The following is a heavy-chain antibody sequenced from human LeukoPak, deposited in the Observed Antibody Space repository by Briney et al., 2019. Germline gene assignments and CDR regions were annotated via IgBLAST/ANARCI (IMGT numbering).Heavy chain of an antibody. CDR2: IYYSGNT. Sequence: SETLSLTCSVSGDSISSYYWSWIRQPPGKGLEWIGYIYYSGNTNYNPSLKSRVTISEDTSKNQFSLKPSSVNDADTAVYYCARYVSGSFFAFDIWGQGTMVTVSS. V-gene: IGHV4-59*01. CDR1: GDSISSYY. D-gene: IGHD3-10*01. CDR3: ARYVSGSFFAFDI. J-gene: IGHJ3*02.